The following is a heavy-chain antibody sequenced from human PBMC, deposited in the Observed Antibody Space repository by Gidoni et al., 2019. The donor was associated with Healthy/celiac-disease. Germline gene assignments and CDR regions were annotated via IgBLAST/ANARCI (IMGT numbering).Heavy chain of an antibody. CDR2: IKQDGSEK. Sequence: EVQLVESGGGLVQPGGSLRLSCAASGFTFSRYWMSWVRQPPGKGLEWVANIKQDGSEKYYVDSVKGRFTISRDNAKNSLYLQMNSLRAEDTAVYYCARDSQGRGYSGPKDYWGQGTLVTVSS. CDR1: GFTFSRYW. CDR3: ARDSQGRGYSGPKDY. V-gene: IGHV3-7*01. D-gene: IGHD5-12*01. J-gene: IGHJ4*02.